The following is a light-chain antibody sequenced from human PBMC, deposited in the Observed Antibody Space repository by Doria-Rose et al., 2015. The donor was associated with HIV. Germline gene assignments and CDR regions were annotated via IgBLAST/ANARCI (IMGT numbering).Light chain of an antibody. CDR1: QGIGSD. J-gene: IGKJ1*01. Sequence: TQSPATLSVSPGERATLSCRASQGIGSDLAWYQQKPGQAPSLLIYDESTRATGIPDRFSASGSGTDFTLTINRLEPEDFALYYCHQYGTSWTFGQGTKVEI. CDR3: HQYGTSWT. CDR2: DES. V-gene: IGKV3-20*01.